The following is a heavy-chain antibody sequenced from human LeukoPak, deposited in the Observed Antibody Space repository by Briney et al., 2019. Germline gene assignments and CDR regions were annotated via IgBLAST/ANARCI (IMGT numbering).Heavy chain of an antibody. Sequence: SETLSLTCTVSGGSISRSSYLWVWIRQPPGKGLDWIGTIAYSGTTYYKSSLKSRVTLSVDTSNNQLSLRLISVSAADTAVYYCASYSYTETYTYFDYWGQGTLVTVPS. J-gene: IGHJ4*02. CDR1: GGSISRSSYL. CDR3: ASYSYTETYTYFDY. CDR2: IAYSGTT. V-gene: IGHV4-39*01. D-gene: IGHD3-16*01.